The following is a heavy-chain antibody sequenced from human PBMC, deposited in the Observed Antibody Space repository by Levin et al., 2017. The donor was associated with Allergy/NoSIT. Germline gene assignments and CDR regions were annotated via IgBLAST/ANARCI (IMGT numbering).Heavy chain of an antibody. V-gene: IGHV3-74*01. D-gene: IGHD5/OR15-5a*01. J-gene: IGHJ5*02. CDR3: AREVSITAYFAKGWLDP. CDR2: IDRDESTA. Sequence: LSLTCAASGFTFSGYWMHWVRQAPGKGLVWVSRIDRDESTAAYADSVKGRFTISRDNAKNTVYLQMNSLRAEDTAMYYCAREVSITAYFAKGWLDPWGQGTLVTVSS. CDR1: GFTFSGYW.